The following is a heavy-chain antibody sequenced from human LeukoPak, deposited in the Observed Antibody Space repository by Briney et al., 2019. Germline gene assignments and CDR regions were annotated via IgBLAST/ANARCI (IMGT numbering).Heavy chain of an antibody. J-gene: IGHJ6*02. CDR2: IYYSGST. Sequence: PSETLSLTCTVSGGSISSYYWSWIRQPPGKGLEWIGYIYYSGSTNYNPSLKSRVTISVDTSKNQFSLKLSSVTAADTAVYYCARHMYDFWSGYYYYYGMDVWGQGTTVTVSS. CDR3: ARHMYDFWSGYYYYYGMDV. V-gene: IGHV4-59*08. CDR1: GGSISSYY. D-gene: IGHD3-3*01.